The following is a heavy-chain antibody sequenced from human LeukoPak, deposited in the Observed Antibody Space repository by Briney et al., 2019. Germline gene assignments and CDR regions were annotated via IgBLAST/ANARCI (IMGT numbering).Heavy chain of an antibody. D-gene: IGHD4-17*01. V-gene: IGHV3-30*02. CDR2: IRYDGSNK. Sequence: GGSLRLSCAASGFTFSSYGMHGVREAPGKGVEGVAFIRYDGSNKYYADSVKGRFTISRDNSKNTLYLQMNSLRAEDTAVYYCAKDSADYGDYSYFDYWGQGTLVTVSS. CDR1: GFTFSSYG. J-gene: IGHJ4*02. CDR3: AKDSADYGDYSYFDY.